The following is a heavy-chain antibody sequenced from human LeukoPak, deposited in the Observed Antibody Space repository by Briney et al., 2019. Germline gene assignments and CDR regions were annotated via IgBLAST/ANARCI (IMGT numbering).Heavy chain of an antibody. V-gene: IGHV3-21*01. D-gene: IGHD2-15*01. CDR3: ARRVVVVAARALDY. CDR2: ISSSSSYI. CDR1: GFTFSSYS. J-gene: IGHJ4*02. Sequence: GGSPRLSCAASGFTFSSYSMNWVRQAPGKGLEWVSSISSSSSYIYYADSVKGRFTISRDNAKNSLYLQMNSLRAEDTAVYYCARRVVVVAARALDYWGQGTLVTVSS.